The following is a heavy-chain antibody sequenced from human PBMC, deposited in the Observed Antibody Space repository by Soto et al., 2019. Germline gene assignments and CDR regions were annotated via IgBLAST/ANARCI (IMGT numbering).Heavy chain of an antibody. CDR3: ARQPYSSSSYFDY. D-gene: IGHD6-6*01. CDR2: ILPIFGTA. J-gene: IGHJ4*02. Sequence: ASVKVSCKAFGGTFSYFAISWVRQAPGQGLEWMAGILPIFGTADYAQKFQDRLTITADESTSTAYMELSSLRSEDTAVYYCARQPYSSSSYFDYWGQGTLVTVSS. V-gene: IGHV1-69*13. CDR1: GGTFSYFA.